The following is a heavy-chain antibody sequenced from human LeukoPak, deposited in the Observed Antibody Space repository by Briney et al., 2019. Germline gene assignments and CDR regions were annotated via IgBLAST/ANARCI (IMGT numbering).Heavy chain of an antibody. Sequence: SETLSLTCIVSGDSISNNFWGWIRQPPGKGLEWIGDIYESGSTNYSPSLQSRVTMSIDTSKTQFSLKLSSVTAADTAVYYCARDSSSSGQGFDYWGQGTLVTVSS. CDR3: ARDSSSSGQGFDY. J-gene: IGHJ4*02. CDR1: GDSISNNF. CDR2: IYESGST. D-gene: IGHD6-6*01. V-gene: IGHV4-59*12.